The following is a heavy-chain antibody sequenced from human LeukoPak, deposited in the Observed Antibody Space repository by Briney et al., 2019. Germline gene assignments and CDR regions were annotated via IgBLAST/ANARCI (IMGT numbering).Heavy chain of an antibody. J-gene: IGHJ4*02. CDR1: GGSFSGYY. CDR3: ARTTVVTQTLFDY. V-gene: IGHV4-34*01. D-gene: IGHD4-23*01. CDR2: INHSGST. Sequence: TSETLSLTCAVYGGSFSGYYWSWIRQPPGKGLEWIGEINHSGSTNYNPSLKSRVTISVDTSKNQFSLKLSSVTAADTAVYYCARTTVVTQTLFDYWGQGTLVTVSS.